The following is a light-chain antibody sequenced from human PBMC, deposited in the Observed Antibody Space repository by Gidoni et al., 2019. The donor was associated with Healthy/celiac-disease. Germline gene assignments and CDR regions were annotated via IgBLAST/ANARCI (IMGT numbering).Light chain of an antibody. Sequence: DIPVTQSPSSLSASVGDRVTITCRASQSISSYLNWYQQKPGKAPKLLIYASSSLQSGVPSRFSGSGAGTDFTLTISSLQPEDFATYCQQSYSHRCSFXXXTKLEIK. V-gene: IGKV1-39*01. CDR3: QQSYSHRCS. CDR2: ASS. CDR1: QSISSY. J-gene: IGKJ2*04.